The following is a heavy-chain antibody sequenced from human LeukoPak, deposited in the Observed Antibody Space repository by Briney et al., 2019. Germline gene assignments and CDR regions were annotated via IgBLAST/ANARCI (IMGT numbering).Heavy chain of an antibody. V-gene: IGHV4-39*01. CDR2: IYYSGST. Sequence: PSETLSLTCTVSGGSISSSSYYWGWIRQPPGKGLEWIGSIYYSGSTYYNPSLKSRVTISVDTSKNQFSLQLNSVTPEDTAVYYCARSAAAGQGWFDPWGQGTLVTVSS. D-gene: IGHD6-13*01. CDR3: ARSAAAGQGWFDP. CDR1: GGSISSSSYY. J-gene: IGHJ5*02.